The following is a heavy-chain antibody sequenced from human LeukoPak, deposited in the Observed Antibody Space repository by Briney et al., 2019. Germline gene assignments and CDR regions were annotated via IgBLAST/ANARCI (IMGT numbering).Heavy chain of an antibody. V-gene: IGHV3-7*01. D-gene: IGHD4-17*01. J-gene: IGHJ6*03. CDR1: GFTFSSYW. CDR2: IKQDGSEK. Sequence: GGSLRLSCAASGFTFSSYWMSWVRQAPGKGLEWVANIKQDGSEKYYVDSVKGRFTISRDNAKNSLYLQMNSLRAEDTAVYYCARSAHRFDYGDFYYYYCMDVWGKGTTVTVSS. CDR3: ARSAHRFDYGDFYYYYCMDV.